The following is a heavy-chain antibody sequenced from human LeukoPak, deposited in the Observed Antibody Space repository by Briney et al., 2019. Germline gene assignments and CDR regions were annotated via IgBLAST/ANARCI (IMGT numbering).Heavy chain of an antibody. V-gene: IGHV3-64D*09. CDR3: VGYCSTNSSLYDY. CDR1: GFIFSSYA. Sequence: GGSLRLSCSASGFIFSSYAMHWVRHAPGKGLEYVSAISNNGGTTYYADSVKGRFTISRDNSKNTLYLHMRSRRAEATAVYYCVGYCSTNSSLYDYWGQGTLVTVSS. J-gene: IGHJ4*02. CDR2: ISNNGGTT. D-gene: IGHD2-2*01.